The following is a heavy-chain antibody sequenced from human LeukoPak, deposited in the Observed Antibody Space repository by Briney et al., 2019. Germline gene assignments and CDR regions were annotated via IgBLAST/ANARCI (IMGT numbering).Heavy chain of an antibody. D-gene: IGHD3-3*01. CDR2: IIPIFGTA. V-gene: IGHV1-69*05. Sequence: SVKVSCKASGGTFSSYAISWVRQAPGQGLEWMGGIIPIFGTANYAQKFQGRVTITTDESTSTAYMELSSLRSEDTAVYYCARGPAMYYDFWSGYKDTEYFQHWGQGALVTVSS. CDR1: GGTFSSYA. CDR3: ARGPAMYYDFWSGYKDTEYFQH. J-gene: IGHJ1*01.